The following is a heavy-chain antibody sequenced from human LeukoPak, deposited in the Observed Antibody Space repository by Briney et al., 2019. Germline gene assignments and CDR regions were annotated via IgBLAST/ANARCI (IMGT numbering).Heavy chain of an antibody. CDR2: IIPIFGTA. CDR3: ARGGYCSSTSCSHPYNWIDP. D-gene: IGHD2-2*01. J-gene: IGHJ5*02. CDR1: GGTFSSYA. V-gene: IGHV1-69*05. Sequence: SVKVSCKASGGTFSSYAISWVRQAPGQGLEWMGGIIPIFGTANYAQKFQGRVTITTDESTSTAYMELSSLRSEDTAVYYCARGGYCSSTSCSHPYNWIDPWGQGTLVTVSS.